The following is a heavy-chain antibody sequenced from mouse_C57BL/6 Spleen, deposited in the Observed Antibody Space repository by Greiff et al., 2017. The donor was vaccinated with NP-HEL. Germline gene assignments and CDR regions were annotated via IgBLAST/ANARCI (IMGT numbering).Heavy chain of an antibody. D-gene: IGHD1-2*01. CDR2: INPGSGGT. CDR3: ARITTALDY. V-gene: IGHV1-54*01. CDR1: GYAFTNYL. Sequence: QVQLQQSGAELVRPGTSVKVSCKASGYAFTNYLIEWVKQRPGQGLEWIGVINPGSGGTNYNEKFKGKATLTADKSSSTAYMQLSSLTSEDSAVYFCARITTALDYWGQGTTLTVSS. J-gene: IGHJ2*01.